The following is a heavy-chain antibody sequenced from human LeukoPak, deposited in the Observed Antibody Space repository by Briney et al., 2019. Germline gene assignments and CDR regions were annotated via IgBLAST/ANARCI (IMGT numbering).Heavy chain of an antibody. CDR2: INPSGGST. Sequence: ASVKVSCKASGYTFTSYYMHWVRQAPGQGLEWMGIINPSGGSTSYAQKFQGRVTMTRDTSTSTVYMELSSLRSEDTAVYYCARVGATYCGGDCSFDYWGQGTLVTVSS. CDR1: GYTFTSYY. D-gene: IGHD2-21*02. J-gene: IGHJ4*02. V-gene: IGHV1-46*01. CDR3: ARVGATYCGGDCSFDY.